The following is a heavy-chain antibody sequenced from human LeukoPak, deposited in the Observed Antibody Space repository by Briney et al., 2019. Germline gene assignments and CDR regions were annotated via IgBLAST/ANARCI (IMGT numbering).Heavy chain of an antibody. D-gene: IGHD6-6*01. CDR1: GFTFSSYA. CDR3: ARPRLRYSSSSGFDY. J-gene: IGHJ4*02. Sequence: GSLRLSCAASGFTFSSYAMSWIRQPPGKGLEWIGEINHSGSTNYNPSLKSRVTISVDTSKNQFSLKLSSVTAADTAVYYCARPRLRYSSSSGFDYWGQGTLVTVSS. CDR2: INHSGST. V-gene: IGHV4-34*01.